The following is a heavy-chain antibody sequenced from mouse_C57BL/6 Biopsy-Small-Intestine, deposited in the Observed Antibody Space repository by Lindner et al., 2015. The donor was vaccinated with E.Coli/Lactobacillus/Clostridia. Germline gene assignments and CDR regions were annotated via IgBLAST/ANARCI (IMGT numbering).Heavy chain of an antibody. D-gene: IGHD2-1*01. Sequence: PEQGLEWIGRIYPANGHTKYVPKFQDKATITADTSSNTAYMQLRSLTSEDSAVYYCVRCDGNYVWLAYWGQGTLVAVSA. CDR3: VRCDGNYVWLAY. CDR2: IYPANGHT. J-gene: IGHJ3*01. V-gene: IGHV14-3*01.